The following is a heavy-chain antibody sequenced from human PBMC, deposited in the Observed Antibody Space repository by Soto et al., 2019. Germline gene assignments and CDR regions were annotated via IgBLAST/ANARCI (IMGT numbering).Heavy chain of an antibody. CDR3: ASVGVLRYFDWLLDAFDI. J-gene: IGHJ3*02. CDR2: IYYSGST. V-gene: IGHV4-31*03. Sequence: SETLSLTCTVSGGSISSGGYYWSWIRQHPGKGLEWIGYIYYSGSTYYNPSLKSRVTISVDTSKNQFSLKLSSVTAADTAVYYCASVGVLRYFDWLLDAFDIWGQGTMVTVSS. CDR1: GGSISSGGYY. D-gene: IGHD3-9*01.